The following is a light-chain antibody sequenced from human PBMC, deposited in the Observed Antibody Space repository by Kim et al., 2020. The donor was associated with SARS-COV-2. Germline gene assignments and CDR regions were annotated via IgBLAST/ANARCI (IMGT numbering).Light chain of an antibody. Sequence: DIVLTQFPGTLSLSPGEAATLSCRASQSVTSNYLGWYQQKPGQAPRLLIYGASSRATGIPDRFSGSGSGTDFTLSISRLEPEDFAVYYCQQYVSSPWTFGQGTKVDIK. V-gene: IGKV3-20*01. CDR2: GAS. CDR1: QSVTSNY. J-gene: IGKJ1*01. CDR3: QQYVSSPWT.